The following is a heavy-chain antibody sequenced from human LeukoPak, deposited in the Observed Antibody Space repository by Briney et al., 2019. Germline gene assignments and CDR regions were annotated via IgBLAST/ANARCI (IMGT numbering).Heavy chain of an antibody. Sequence: PGGSLRLSCAASGFTFSSYWMHWVRQAPGKGLVWVSRINSDGSSTSYADSVKGRFTISRDNAKNTLYLQMNNLRAEDTAVYYCARGLNYDFWSGPFYYYYGMDVWGQGTTVTVSS. J-gene: IGHJ6*02. CDR1: GFTFSSYW. CDR3: ARGLNYDFWSGPFYYYYGMDV. D-gene: IGHD3-3*01. V-gene: IGHV3-74*01. CDR2: INSDGSST.